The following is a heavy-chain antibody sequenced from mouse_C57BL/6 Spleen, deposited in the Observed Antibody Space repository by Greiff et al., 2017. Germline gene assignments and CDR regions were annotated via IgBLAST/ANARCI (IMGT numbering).Heavy chain of an antibody. Sequence: VQLQQPGAELVRPGTSVQLSCKASGYTFTSYWLHWVKQRPGQGLEWIGVIDPSDSYTNSNQKFKGKATLTVDTSSSTAYMQLSSLTSEDSAVYYCARWDSNSYYAMDYWGQGTSVTVSS. V-gene: IGHV1-59*01. J-gene: IGHJ4*01. CDR3: ARWDSNSYYAMDY. CDR2: IDPSDSYT. CDR1: GYTFTSYW. D-gene: IGHD2-5*01.